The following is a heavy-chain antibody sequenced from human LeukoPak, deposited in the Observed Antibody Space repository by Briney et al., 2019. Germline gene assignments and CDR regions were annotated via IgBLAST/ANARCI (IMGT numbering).Heavy chain of an antibody. D-gene: IGHD5-24*01. J-gene: IGHJ6*03. Sequence: SETLSRTCAVYAGSFSDYYWSWIRQPPGEGLEWIGEINHSGITNYNPSLKSRVSISVDTSKNQFSLKLSSVTAADTAVYYCARRLQSASQYMDVWGKGTTVTVSS. CDR3: ARRLQSASQYMDV. CDR2: INHSGIT. CDR1: AGSFSDYY. V-gene: IGHV4-34*01.